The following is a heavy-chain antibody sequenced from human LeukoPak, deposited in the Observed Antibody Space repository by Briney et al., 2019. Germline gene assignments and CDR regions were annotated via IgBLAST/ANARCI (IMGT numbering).Heavy chain of an antibody. Sequence: ASVKVSCKASGGTFSSYAISWVRQAPGQGLKWMGGIIPIFGTANYAQKFQGRVTITADESTSTAYMELSSLRSEDTAVYYCARASRSFVWATFDHWGQGTLVTVSS. CDR2: IIPIFGTA. D-gene: IGHD1-26*01. CDR3: ARASRSFVWATFDH. J-gene: IGHJ4*02. CDR1: GGTFSSYA. V-gene: IGHV1-69*13.